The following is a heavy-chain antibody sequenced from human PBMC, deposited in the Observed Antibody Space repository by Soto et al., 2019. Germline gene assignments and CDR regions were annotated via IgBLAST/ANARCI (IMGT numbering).Heavy chain of an antibody. CDR2: IYYSGST. V-gene: IGHV4-39*01. D-gene: IGHD1-26*01. J-gene: IGHJ5*02. CDR1: GGSITSSSYY. Sequence: QLHLRESGPGLVKPSETLSLTCTVSGGSITSSSYYWGWIRQPPGKGLEWIGSIYYSGSTYYNPSLKSRFPISVDTSKSQFSLKLSAVTAADTAVYYCATQEVGGTYVYTFDPWGQGTLVTGSS. CDR3: ATQEVGGTYVYTFDP.